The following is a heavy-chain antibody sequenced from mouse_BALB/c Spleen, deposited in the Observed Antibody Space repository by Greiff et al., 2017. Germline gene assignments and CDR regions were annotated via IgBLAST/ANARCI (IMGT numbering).Heavy chain of an antibody. CDR2: IWAGGST. CDR3: ARESTATNYAMDY. CDR1: GFSLTSYG. Sequence: QVQLQQSGPGLVAPSQSLSITCTVSGFSLTSYGVHWVRQPPGKGLEWLGVIWAGGSTNYNSALMSRLSISKDNSKSQVFLKMNSLQTDDTAMYYCARESTATNYAMDYGGQGTSVTVPA. J-gene: IGHJ4*01. D-gene: IGHD1-2*01. V-gene: IGHV2-9*02.